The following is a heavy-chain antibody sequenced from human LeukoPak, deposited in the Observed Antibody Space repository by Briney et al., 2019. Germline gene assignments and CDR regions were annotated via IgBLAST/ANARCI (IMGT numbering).Heavy chain of an antibody. J-gene: IGHJ4*02. D-gene: IGHD5-24*01. CDR1: GFTFSSYW. Sequence: PGGSLRLSCAACGFTFSSYWMHGVRQAPGKGLVWVSRIDNDGGTGYADSVKGRFTISRGNAKNTLYLQMNSLRAEDTAVYFCARDLNYNFDCWGQGTLVTVSS. CDR3: ARDLNYNFDC. CDR2: IDNDGGT. V-gene: IGHV3-74*01.